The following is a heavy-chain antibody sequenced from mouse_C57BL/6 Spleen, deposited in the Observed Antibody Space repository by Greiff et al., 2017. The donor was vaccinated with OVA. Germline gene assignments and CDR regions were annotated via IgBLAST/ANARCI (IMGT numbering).Heavy chain of an antibody. Sequence: QVQLKQSGPELVKPGASVQISCKASGYSFTSYYIHWVKQRPGQGLEWLGWIYPGSGNTKYTGKFQGKATLTADTASSTAYMQLSSLTAEDAAVYYCADSPWFACWGKGTLGTVAA. V-gene: IGHV1-66*01. D-gene: IGHD2-12*01. CDR1: GYSFTSYY. J-gene: IGHJ3*01. CDR2: IYPGSGNT. CDR3: ADSPWFAC.